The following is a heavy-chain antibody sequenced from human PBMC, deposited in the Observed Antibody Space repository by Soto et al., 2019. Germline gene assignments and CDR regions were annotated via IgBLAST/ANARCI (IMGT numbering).Heavy chain of an antibody. D-gene: IGHD3-10*01. CDR1: GFTFSSYA. J-gene: IGHJ3*01. Sequence: QVQLVESGGGVVQPGRSLRLSCAASGFTFSSYAMHWVRQAPGKGLEWVAGLSYDGSNEHYADSVKRRFTISRDNSKNTLYLQMNSLKADDTAVYYSAGDSSGAFDVWGQGTMVTVSS. CDR2: LSYDGSNE. V-gene: IGHV3-30*03. CDR3: AGDSSGAFDV.